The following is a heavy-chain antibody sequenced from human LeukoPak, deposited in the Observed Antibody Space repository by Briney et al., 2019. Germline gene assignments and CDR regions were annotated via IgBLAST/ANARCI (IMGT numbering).Heavy chain of an antibody. D-gene: IGHD5-12*01. CDR1: GFTFSSYA. Sequence: GGSLRLSCAASGFTFSSYAMHWIRQAPGKGLEWVSYISSSGSTIYYADSVKGRFTISRDNAKNSLYLQMNSLRAEDTAVYYCARDQGYSGYDYFDYWGQGTLVTVSS. J-gene: IGHJ4*02. V-gene: IGHV3-48*04. CDR2: ISSSGSTI. CDR3: ARDQGYSGYDYFDY.